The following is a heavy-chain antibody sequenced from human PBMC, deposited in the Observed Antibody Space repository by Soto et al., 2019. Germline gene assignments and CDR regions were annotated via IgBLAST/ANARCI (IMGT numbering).Heavy chain of an antibody. CDR1: GFTFSSYG. Sequence: EVQLVESGGGLVQPGGSLRLSCAASGFTFSSYGMNWLRQAPGKGLEWVSYISGSGTLILYEGSVEGRFTISRDNVQNSLFLQMNNLRDEDTAVYYCARGHLRLDNWFDPWGQGTLVTVSS. CDR2: ISGSGTLI. V-gene: IGHV3-48*02. CDR3: ARGHLRLDNWFDP. J-gene: IGHJ5*02.